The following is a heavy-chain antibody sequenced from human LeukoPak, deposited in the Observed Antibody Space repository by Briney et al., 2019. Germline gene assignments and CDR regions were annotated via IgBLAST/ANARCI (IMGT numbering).Heavy chain of an antibody. D-gene: IGHD6-19*01. J-gene: IGHJ4*02. Sequence: GGSLRLSCAASGFTFSDYYMSWIRQAPGKGLEGVSYISSSGSTIYYADSVKGRFTISRDNAKNSLYLQMNSLRAEDTAVYYCAREVPSSGWFGGAFDYWGQGTLVTVSS. V-gene: IGHV3-11*01. CDR2: ISSSGSTI. CDR3: AREVPSSGWFGGAFDY. CDR1: GFTFSDYY.